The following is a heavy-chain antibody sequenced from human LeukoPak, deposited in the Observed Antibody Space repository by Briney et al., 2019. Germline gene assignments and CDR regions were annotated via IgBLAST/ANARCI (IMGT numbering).Heavy chain of an antibody. CDR1: GVPFKHYS. D-gene: IGHD6-6*01. J-gene: IGHJ4*02. Sequence: PGGSLRLSCAASGVPFKHYSLNWVRHPPGKGLERISYISASGRTTYYADSVKGRFTISRDHATLYLHMDTLRSEDTALYYCASQSSSSSTRAPDFWGLGKLVTVSS. CDR2: ISASGRTT. CDR3: ASQSSSSSTRAPDF. V-gene: IGHV3-48*01.